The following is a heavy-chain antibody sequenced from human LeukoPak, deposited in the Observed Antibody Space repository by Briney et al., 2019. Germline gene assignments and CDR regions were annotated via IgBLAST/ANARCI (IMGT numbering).Heavy chain of an antibody. Sequence: ASVKVSCKASGYTFTSYDINWVRQATGQGLEWMGWMNPNSGNTGYAQKFQGRVTMTTDTSTSTAYMELRSLRSDDTAVYHCARDLVRGRRKWENNGMDVWGQGTRVTVSS. D-gene: IGHD1-26*01. J-gene: IGHJ6*02. CDR2: MNPNSGNT. CDR1: GYTFTSYD. CDR3: ARDLVRGRRKWENNGMDV. V-gene: IGHV1-8*01.